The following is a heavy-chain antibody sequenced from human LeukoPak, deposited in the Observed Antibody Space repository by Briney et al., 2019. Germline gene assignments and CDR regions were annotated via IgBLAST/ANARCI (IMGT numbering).Heavy chain of an antibody. V-gene: IGHV1-18*01. D-gene: IGHD3-3*01. CDR3: AREGYDFWSGHHLGVDY. CDR1: GYTFTSYG. J-gene: IGHJ4*02. Sequence: GASVKVSCKAFGYTFTSYGISWVRQAPGQGLEWMGWISAYNGNTNYAQKLQGRVTMTTDTSTSTAYMELRSLRSDDTAVYYCAREGYDFWSGHHLGVDYWGQGTLVTVSS. CDR2: ISAYNGNT.